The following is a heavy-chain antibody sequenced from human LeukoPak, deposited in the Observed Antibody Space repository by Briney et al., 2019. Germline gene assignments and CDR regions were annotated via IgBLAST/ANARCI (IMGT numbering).Heavy chain of an antibody. CDR3: ARGGGGVRGVIITIAELYYFDY. J-gene: IGHJ4*02. CDR2: IYYTGIT. D-gene: IGHD3-10*01. V-gene: IGHV4-59*12. Sequence: SETLSLTCTVSGGSISNYYWSWIRQPPGKGLEWIGYIYYTGITNYNPSLKSRVTISGDTSKNQFSLKLGSVPAADTAVYYCARGGGGVRGVIITIAELYYFDYWGQGTLVTVSS. CDR1: GGSISNYY.